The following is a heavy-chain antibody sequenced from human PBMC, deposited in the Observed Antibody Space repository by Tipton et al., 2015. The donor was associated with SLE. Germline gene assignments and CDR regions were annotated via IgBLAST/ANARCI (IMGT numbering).Heavy chain of an antibody. CDR1: GFTFSMYW. Sequence: SLRLSCAPSGFTFSMYWMSWVRQAPGKGLEWVAVISYDGSTKYYADSVKGRFTISRDNSKNTLYLQLGSLTADDMAVYYCARGELSGYYVDYWGHGTLVTVSS. J-gene: IGHJ4*01. CDR3: ARGELSGYYVDY. CDR2: ISYDGSTK. D-gene: IGHD3-22*01. V-gene: IGHV3-30*14.